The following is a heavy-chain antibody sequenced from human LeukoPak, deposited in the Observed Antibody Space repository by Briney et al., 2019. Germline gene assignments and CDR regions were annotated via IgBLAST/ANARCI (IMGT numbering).Heavy chain of an antibody. V-gene: IGHV3-74*01. J-gene: IGHJ3*02. D-gene: IGHD2-15*01. Sequence: PGGSLRLSCAASGFTFSNYAMSWVRQAPGKGLVWVSRINSDGSSTSYADSVKGRFTISRDNAKNTLYLQMNSLRAEDTAVYYCARGRIGAFDIWGQGTMVTVSS. CDR2: INSDGSST. CDR1: GFTFSNYA. CDR3: ARGRIGAFDI.